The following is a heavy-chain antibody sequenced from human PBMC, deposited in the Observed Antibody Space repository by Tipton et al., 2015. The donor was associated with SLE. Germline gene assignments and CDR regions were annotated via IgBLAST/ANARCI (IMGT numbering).Heavy chain of an antibody. CDR3: ARQQRFNWYFDY. CDR2: IYYTGRT. CDR1: GDPINNNY. D-gene: IGHD1-20*01. Sequence: TLSLTCTVSGDPINNNYWNWIRQPPGKDLEWIGYIYYTGRTNYNPSLESRITISLDTSKNQFSLQLTSVTAADTAVYYCARQQRFNWYFDYWGQGALVTVSS. V-gene: IGHV4-59*01. J-gene: IGHJ4*02.